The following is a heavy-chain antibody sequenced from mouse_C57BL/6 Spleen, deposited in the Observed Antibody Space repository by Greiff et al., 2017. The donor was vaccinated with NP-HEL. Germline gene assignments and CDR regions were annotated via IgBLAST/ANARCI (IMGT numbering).Heavy chain of an antibody. J-gene: IGHJ4*01. Sequence: VQLQQSGPELVKPGASVKISCKASGYTFTDYYMNWVKQSHGKSLEWIGDINPNNGGTSYNQKFKGKATLTVDKSSSTAYMELRSLTSEDSAVYYCARGGYYEDYAMDYWGQGTSVTVSS. V-gene: IGHV1-26*01. D-gene: IGHD2-3*01. CDR3: ARGGYYEDYAMDY. CDR1: GYTFTDYY. CDR2: INPNNGGT.